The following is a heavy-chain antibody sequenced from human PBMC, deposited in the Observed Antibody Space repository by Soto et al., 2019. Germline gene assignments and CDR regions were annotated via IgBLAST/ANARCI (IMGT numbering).Heavy chain of an antibody. J-gene: IGHJ4*02. Sequence: QVQLQESGPGLVKPSQTLSLTCTVSGGSISSGDYYWCWIRQPPGKGLEGIGSIFYSGNTHYNPALRSRLTISVDTSKNQFSLKLSSVTAAATAVYYCARASAYTATDFDYWGQGTLVTVSS. CDR2: IFYSGNT. V-gene: IGHV4-30-4*01. CDR1: GGSISSGDYY. D-gene: IGHD2-15*01. CDR3: ARASAYTATDFDY.